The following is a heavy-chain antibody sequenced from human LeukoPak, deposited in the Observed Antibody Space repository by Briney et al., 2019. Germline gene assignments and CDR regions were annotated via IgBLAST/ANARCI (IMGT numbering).Heavy chain of an antibody. J-gene: IGHJ4*02. Sequence: PGGSLRLSCAASGFTFSSYAMHWVRQAPGEGLEWVAVISYDGSNKYYADSVKGRFTISRDNSKNTLYLQMNSLRAEDTAVYYCARDTAMVTNYFDYWGQGTLVTVSS. V-gene: IGHV3-30-3*01. CDR3: ARDTAMVTNYFDY. CDR2: ISYDGSNK. CDR1: GFTFSSYA. D-gene: IGHD5-18*01.